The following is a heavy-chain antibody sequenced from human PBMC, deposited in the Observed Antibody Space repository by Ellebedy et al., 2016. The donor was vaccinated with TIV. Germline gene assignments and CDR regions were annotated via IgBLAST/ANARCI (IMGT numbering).Heavy chain of an antibody. CDR1: GFTFSSYS. Sequence: GGSLRLSXAASGFTFSSYSMNWVRQAPGKGLEWVANIKQDGSEKYYVDSVKGRFTISRDNAKNSLYLQMNSLRAEDTAVYYCARVSIPDLFDYWGQGTLVTVSS. CDR3: ARVSIPDLFDY. J-gene: IGHJ4*02. CDR2: IKQDGSEK. V-gene: IGHV3-7*01. D-gene: IGHD6-6*01.